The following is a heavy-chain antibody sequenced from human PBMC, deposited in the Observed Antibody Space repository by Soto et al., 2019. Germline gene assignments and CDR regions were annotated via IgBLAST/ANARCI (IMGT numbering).Heavy chain of an antibody. V-gene: IGHV1-46*03. Sequence: VASVKVSCKASGYSFTTYYIHWVRQAPGQGLEWMGIIDPSSGSAGYAQKFQVSVTMTRDTPTSTFYMELSSLRSEDTAVYYCARGYGLPYYDYGLDVWGQGTPVTVSS. D-gene: IGHD4-17*01. CDR3: ARGYGLPYYDYGLDV. J-gene: IGHJ6*02. CDR2: IDPSSGSA. CDR1: GYSFTTYY.